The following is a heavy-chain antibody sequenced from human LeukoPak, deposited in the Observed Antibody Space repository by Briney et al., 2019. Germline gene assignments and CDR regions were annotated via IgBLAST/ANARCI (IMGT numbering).Heavy chain of an antibody. D-gene: IGHD5-12*01. J-gene: IGHJ6*03. Sequence: ASVKVSCKASGYSLTGYYMHWVRQAPGQGLEWMGWMNPHSGGTNYAQKFQGRVTMTRDTSISTAYMELSRLRSDDTAVYYCARVRERWLRSKYYYYIDVWGKGTTVSVSS. CDR1: GYSLTGYY. CDR3: ARVRERWLRSKYYYYIDV. V-gene: IGHV1-2*02. CDR2: MNPHSGGT.